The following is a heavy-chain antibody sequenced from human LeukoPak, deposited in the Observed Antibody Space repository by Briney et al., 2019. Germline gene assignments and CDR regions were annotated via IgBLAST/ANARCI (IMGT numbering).Heavy chain of an antibody. Sequence: PGGSLRLSCAASGVTFNTYAMSWVRQAPGKGLEWVSAISGSGGSTYYADSVKGRFTISRDNSKNTLYLQMNSLRAEDTAVYYCAKEGNYYDSSAYSYDIWGQGTMVTVSS. D-gene: IGHD3-22*01. J-gene: IGHJ3*02. CDR3: AKEGNYYDSSAYSYDI. V-gene: IGHV3-23*01. CDR1: GVTFNTYA. CDR2: ISGSGGST.